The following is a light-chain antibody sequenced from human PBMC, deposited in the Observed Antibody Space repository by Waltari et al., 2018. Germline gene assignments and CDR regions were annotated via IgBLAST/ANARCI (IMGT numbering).Light chain of an antibody. V-gene: IGKV3-11*01. CDR2: DAS. Sequence: EIVLTQSPATLSLSPGERATLSCRASQSIDNYLAWYQQKPGQAPRLLIYDASYRATGIPVRFSGSGSGTDFTLTISSLQPEDFATYYCQQSYSTMYTFGQGTKLEIK. CDR3: QQSYSTMYT. CDR1: QSIDNY. J-gene: IGKJ2*01.